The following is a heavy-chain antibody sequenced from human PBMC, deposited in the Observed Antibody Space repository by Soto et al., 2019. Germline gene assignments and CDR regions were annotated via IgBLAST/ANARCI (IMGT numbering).Heavy chain of an antibody. CDR3: AREDETSNYFDY. CDR2: IYYTGTT. V-gene: IGHV4-31*03. Sequence: QVQLQESGPGLVKPSQALSLICTVSGGSIISGGHYWSWIRQHPGKGLEWIGYIYYTGTTYYNPSLRSRLTISVDSSRNQFSLRLSSVTAADTAVYYCAREDETSNYFDYWGQGTLVTVSS. J-gene: IGHJ4*02. D-gene: IGHD2-2*01. CDR1: GGSIISGGHY.